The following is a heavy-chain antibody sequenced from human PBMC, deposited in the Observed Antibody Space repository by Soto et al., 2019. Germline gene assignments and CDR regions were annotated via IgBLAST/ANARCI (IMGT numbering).Heavy chain of an antibody. V-gene: IGHV3-23*01. CDR1: GFTFSNYA. Sequence: EVQLLESGGGLVQPGGSLRLSCAASGFTFSNYALSWVRQAPGKGLEWVSGINTVGTWTYYADYLRGRFIISRDNSKNTLYLQMNSLRDEDTALYYCAMSRILDRLRFGPDYWVQGTLVTVSS. J-gene: IGHJ4*02. D-gene: IGHD3-10*01. CDR3: AMSRILDRLRFGPDY. CDR2: INTVGTWT.